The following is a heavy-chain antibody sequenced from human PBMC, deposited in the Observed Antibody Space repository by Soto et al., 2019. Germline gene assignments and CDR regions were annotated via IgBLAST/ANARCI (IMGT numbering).Heavy chain of an antibody. CDR3: AKDRSVAGTPTGFDY. D-gene: IGHD6-19*01. V-gene: IGHV3-23*01. CDR1: GFTFSSYA. Sequence: EVQLLESGGGLVQPRGSLRLSCAASGFTFSSYAMSWVRQAPGKGLEWVSVISGSGGNTYYADSVKGRFTISRDNSKNTLYLQMNTLRAEDTAVYYCAKDRSVAGTPTGFDYWGQGTLVTVSS. J-gene: IGHJ4*02. CDR2: ISGSGGNT.